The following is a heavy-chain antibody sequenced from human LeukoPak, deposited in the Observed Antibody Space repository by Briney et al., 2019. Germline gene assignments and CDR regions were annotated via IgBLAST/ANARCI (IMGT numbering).Heavy chain of an antibody. Sequence: GGSLRLSCAASGFIFSGSAMHWVRQASGKGLEWVGRIRSKANRYATAYAASVKGRFTISRDDSNNTAYLQMNSLKTEDTALYYCTRLYTAGFDPWGQGTLVTVSS. CDR2: IRSKANRYAT. J-gene: IGHJ5*02. V-gene: IGHV3-73*01. CDR3: TRLYTAGFDP. CDR1: GFIFSGSA.